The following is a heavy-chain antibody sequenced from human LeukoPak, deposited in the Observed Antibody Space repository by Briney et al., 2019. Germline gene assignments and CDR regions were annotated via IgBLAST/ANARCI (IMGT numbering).Heavy chain of an antibody. Sequence: SETLSLTCTVSGDSISSYYWTWIRQPPGKGLEWIGYIHYSGSINYNPSLKSRVTISVDTSKNQFSLKLSSVTAADTAMYYCATYSSSWYGGGYFDYWGQGTLVTVFS. CDR2: IHYSGSI. D-gene: IGHD6-13*01. CDR1: GDSISSYY. J-gene: IGHJ4*02. V-gene: IGHV4-59*01. CDR3: ATYSSSWYGGGYFDY.